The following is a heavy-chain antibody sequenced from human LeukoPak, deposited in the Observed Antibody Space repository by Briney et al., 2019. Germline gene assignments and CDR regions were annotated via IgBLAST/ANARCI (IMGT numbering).Heavy chain of an antibody. CDR3: ARAHNWKYGTFDY. D-gene: IGHD1-7*01. V-gene: IGHV3-48*01. J-gene: IGHJ4*02. Sequence: GGSLRLSCAASGFTFSSYSMNWVRQAPGKGLEWVSYISSSSSTIYYADSVKGRFTISRDNAKNSLYLQMNSLRAEDTAVYYCARAHNWKYGTFDYWGQGTLVTVSS. CDR2: ISSSSSTI. CDR1: GFTFSSYS.